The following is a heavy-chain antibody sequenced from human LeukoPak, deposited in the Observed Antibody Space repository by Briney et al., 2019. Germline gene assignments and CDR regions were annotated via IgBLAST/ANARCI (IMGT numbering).Heavy chain of an antibody. J-gene: IGHJ6*02. CDR3: ARVQPPPTVVTPRYYYYGMDV. V-gene: IGHV3-48*02. CDR2: ISSSSSTI. D-gene: IGHD4-23*01. Sequence: GRSLRLSCAASGFTFSSYSMNWVRQAPGKGLEWVSYISSSSSTIYYADSVKGRFTISRDNAKNSLYLQMNSLRDEDTAVYYCARVQPPPTVVTPRYYYYGMDVWGQGTKVTVSS. CDR1: GFTFSSYS.